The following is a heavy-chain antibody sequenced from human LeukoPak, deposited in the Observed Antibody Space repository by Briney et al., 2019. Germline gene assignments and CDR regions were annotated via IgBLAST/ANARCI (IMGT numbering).Heavy chain of an antibody. CDR1: GFTFSSHG. Sequence: GGSLRLSCAASGFTFSSHGMYWVRQAPGKGLEWVALIWYDGSKKYHADSVKGRFTISRDNSKNTLSLQMNSLRAEDTAVYFCARLYSSGWADYWGQGTLVTVSS. CDR2: IWYDGSKK. D-gene: IGHD6-19*01. V-gene: IGHV3-33*07. J-gene: IGHJ4*02. CDR3: ARLYSSGWADY.